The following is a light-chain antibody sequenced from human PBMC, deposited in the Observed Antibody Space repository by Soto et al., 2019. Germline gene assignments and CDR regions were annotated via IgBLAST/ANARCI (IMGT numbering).Light chain of an antibody. V-gene: IGKV3-20*01. J-gene: IGKJ1*01. CDR1: QSVISNY. CDR3: EQYGSSPRT. Sequence: EIVLTQSPGTLSLSPGERATLSCRASQSVISNYFAWYQQKPVQAPRLLIYGISTRATGVPDRFSGSGSGTDFTLTISRLEPEDFAVYYCEQYGSSPRTFGQGTKVDIK. CDR2: GIS.